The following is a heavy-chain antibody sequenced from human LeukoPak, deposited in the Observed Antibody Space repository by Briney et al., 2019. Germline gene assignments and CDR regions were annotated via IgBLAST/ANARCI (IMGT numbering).Heavy chain of an antibody. J-gene: IGHJ4*02. D-gene: IGHD5/OR15-5a*01. CDR3: AKARGSSVYEQFDY. CDR1: GFAFSTYA. Sequence: TGGSLRLSCAASGFAFSTYAMTWVRQAPEKGLQWVSTISTSGRATYYADSVEGRFTISRGNSKNTLYLQMNSLRADDTAVYYCAKARGSSVYEQFDYWGQGTQVTVSP. CDR2: ISTSGRAT. V-gene: IGHV3-23*01.